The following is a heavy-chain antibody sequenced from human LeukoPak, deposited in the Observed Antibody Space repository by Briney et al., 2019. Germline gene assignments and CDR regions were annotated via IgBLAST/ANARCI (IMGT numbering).Heavy chain of an antibody. CDR2: IWYDGSNK. CDR1: GFTFSNAW. CDR3: ARGGDIVVVPAAMGLFDY. D-gene: IGHD2-2*01. J-gene: IGHJ4*02. V-gene: IGHV3-33*08. Sequence: GGSLRLSCAASGFTFSNAWMSWVRQAPGKWLEWVAVIWYDGSNKNYADSVKGRFTISRDNSKNTLYLQMNSLRAEDTAVYYCARGGDIVVVPAAMGLFDYWGQGTLVTVSS.